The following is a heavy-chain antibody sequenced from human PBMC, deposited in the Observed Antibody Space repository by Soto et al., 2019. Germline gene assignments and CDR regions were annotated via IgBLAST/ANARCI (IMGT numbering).Heavy chain of an antibody. Sequence: GGSLRLSCTASGFTFSSHAMTWVRQAPGKGLEWVSGLSDSGDSIYYADSVKGRFTIYRDNSMNTLYLQMNTLRVEDTAVYYCARRSSSWYFDYWGQGTLVTVSS. CDR1: GFTFSSHA. CDR3: ARRSSSWYFDY. J-gene: IGHJ4*02. D-gene: IGHD6-13*01. V-gene: IGHV3-23*01. CDR2: LSDSGDSI.